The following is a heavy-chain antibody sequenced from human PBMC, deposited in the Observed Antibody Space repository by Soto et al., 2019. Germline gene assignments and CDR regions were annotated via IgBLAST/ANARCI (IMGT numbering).Heavy chain of an antibody. D-gene: IGHD7-27*01. CDR1: GFTFSSYA. CDR3: ARASTGEEVDY. CDR2: ISYDGSNK. V-gene: IGHV3-30-3*01. J-gene: IGHJ4*02. Sequence: GGSLRLSCAASGFTFSSYAMHWVRQAPGKGLEWVAVISYDGSNKYYADSVKGRFTISRDNSKNTLYLQMNSLRAEDTAVYYCARASTGEEVDYWGQGTLVTVSS.